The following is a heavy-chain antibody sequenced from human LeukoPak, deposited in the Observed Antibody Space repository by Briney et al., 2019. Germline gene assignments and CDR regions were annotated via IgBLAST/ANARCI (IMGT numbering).Heavy chain of an antibody. D-gene: IGHD6-13*01. J-gene: IGHJ4*02. CDR3: ARDSSGYSSSFVMWYFDY. V-gene: IGHV7-4-1*02. CDR1: GYTFTSYA. CDR2: INTNTGNP. Sequence: ASVKVSCKASGYTFTSYAMNWVRQAPGQGLEWMGWINTNTGNPTYAQGFTGRFVFSLDTSVSTAYLQISSLKAEDTAVYYCARDSSGYSSSFVMWYFDYWGQGTLVTVSS.